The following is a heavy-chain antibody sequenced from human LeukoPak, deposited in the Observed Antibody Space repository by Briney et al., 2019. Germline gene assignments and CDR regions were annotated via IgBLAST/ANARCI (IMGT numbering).Heavy chain of an antibody. CDR1: GGSISGNY. Sequence: SETLSLTCTVSGGSISGNYWSWIRQPAGKGLEWIGRIYTSGSTNYNPSLKSRVTMSVDTSKNQFSLKLSSVTAADTAVYYCARDWYYDSSGYLNNWFDPWGQGTLVTVSS. CDR3: ARDWYYDSSGYLNNWFDP. J-gene: IGHJ5*02. D-gene: IGHD3-22*01. CDR2: IYTSGST. V-gene: IGHV4-4*07.